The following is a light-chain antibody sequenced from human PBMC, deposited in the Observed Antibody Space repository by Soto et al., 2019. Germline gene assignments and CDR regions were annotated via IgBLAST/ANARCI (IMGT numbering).Light chain of an antibody. V-gene: IGKV1-5*03. CDR3: QQYNSYVT. J-gene: IGKJ1*01. Sequence: DIQMTQSPSTLSASVGDRVTITCRASQSISSWLAWYQQKPGKAPKLLIYKASSLESGVPSRFSGSGSGTEFTLTIIILQPDDFATYYCQQYNSYVTFGQGTKWEIK. CDR2: KAS. CDR1: QSISSW.